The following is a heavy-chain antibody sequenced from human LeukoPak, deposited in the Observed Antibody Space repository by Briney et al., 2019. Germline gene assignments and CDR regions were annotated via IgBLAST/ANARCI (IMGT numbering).Heavy chain of an antibody. D-gene: IGHD5-18*01. CDR1: VYTFTSYG. V-gene: IGHV1-18*01. CDR3: ARAGYSLPGVAGY. Sequence: ASVTVSFTSSVYTFTSYGISWVRQAPGQGLEGMGWISAYNGNTNYAQKLQGRVTITTDTSTSTAYMELRSLRSDDTAVYYCARAGYSLPGVAGYWGQGTLVTVSS. CDR2: ISAYNGNT. J-gene: IGHJ4*02.